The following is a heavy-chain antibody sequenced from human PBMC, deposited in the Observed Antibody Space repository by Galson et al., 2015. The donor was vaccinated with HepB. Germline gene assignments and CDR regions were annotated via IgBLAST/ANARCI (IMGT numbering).Heavy chain of an antibody. J-gene: IGHJ4*02. CDR1: GSTFGSYA. CDR3: ARTFYSDY. Sequence: SLRLSCAVSGSTFGSYAFLWVRQAPGKGLEWLAVISSGGDKKYYADSVKGRFAISRDNSKNTLYMQMDSLRPEDTAVYYCARTFYSDYWGQGTLVTVSS. CDR2: ISSGGDKK. V-gene: IGHV3-30*09.